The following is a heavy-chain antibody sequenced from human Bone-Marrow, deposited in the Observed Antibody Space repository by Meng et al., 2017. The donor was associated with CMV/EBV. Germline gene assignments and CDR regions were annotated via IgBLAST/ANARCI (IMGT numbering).Heavy chain of an antibody. CDR1: GYTFTSYD. J-gene: IGHJ6*02. V-gene: IGHV1-8*01. CDR2: MNPNSGNT. CDR3: ARTSTNYYYYGMGV. D-gene: IGHD4-11*01. Sequence: ASVKVSCKASGYTFTSYDINWVRQATGQGLEWMGWMNPNSGNTGYAQKFQGRVTMTRNTSISTAYMELSSLRSEDTAVYYCARTSTNYYYYGMGVWGQGNTVTVAS.